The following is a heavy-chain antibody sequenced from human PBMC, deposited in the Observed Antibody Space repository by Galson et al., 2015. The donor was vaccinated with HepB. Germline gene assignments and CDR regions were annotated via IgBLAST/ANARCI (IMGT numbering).Heavy chain of an antibody. CDR3: ARVYSSTSGRALDS. J-gene: IGHJ4*02. D-gene: IGHD6-6*01. V-gene: IGHV3-7*03. CDR2: IKEDGSEK. Sequence: SLRLSCAASGFTFSTYWMSWVRQAPGKGLEWVANIKEDGSEKYSVGAVKGRFTISRDNAKNSLYLQMNSLRVEDTAVYYCARVYSSTSGRALDSWGQGTLVTVSS. CDR1: GFTFSTYW.